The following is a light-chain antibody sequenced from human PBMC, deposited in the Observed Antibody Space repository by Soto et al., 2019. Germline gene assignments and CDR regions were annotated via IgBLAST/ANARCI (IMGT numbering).Light chain of an antibody. CDR2: GNN. V-gene: IGLV1-47*01. Sequence: QSVLTQPPSASGTPGQTVTISSSGSSSNIGTNYVFWYQHLPGTAPKLLIYGNNQRPSGVPDRFSGSRSGTSASLAISGLRPEDGADYYCAVWDDSLSGVVFGGGTKLTVL. J-gene: IGLJ3*02. CDR1: SSNIGTNY. CDR3: AVWDDSLSGVV.